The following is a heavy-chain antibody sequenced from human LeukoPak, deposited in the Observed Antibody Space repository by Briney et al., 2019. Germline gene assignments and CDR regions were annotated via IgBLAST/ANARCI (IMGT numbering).Heavy chain of an antibody. J-gene: IGHJ4*02. Sequence: GGSLRLSCAASGFTFSSYDMSWVRQAPGKGLEWVSGIAYSSGYTYYADSVKGRFTISRDNSRNTLYLQMNSLRAEDTAVYYCAKDPSDLGGSGSNNYFDCWGQGTLVTVSS. D-gene: IGHD3-10*01. CDR1: GFTFSSYD. CDR2: IAYSSGYT. V-gene: IGHV3-23*01. CDR3: AKDPSDLGGSGSNNYFDC.